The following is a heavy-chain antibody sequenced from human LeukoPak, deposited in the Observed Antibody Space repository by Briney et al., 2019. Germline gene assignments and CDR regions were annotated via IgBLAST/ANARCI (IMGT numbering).Heavy chain of an antibody. CDR1: GFTFSSYW. J-gene: IGHJ6*03. CDR3: ARDPLFYCSGGSCPGYMDV. D-gene: IGHD2-15*01. V-gene: IGHV3-74*01. CDR2: INSVVSSI. Sequence: GGSLRLSCAASGFTFSSYWKHGVRHATGKGRVWVSHINSVVSSISFADSVKGLFTISRDNAKNTLYLQMNSLRAEDTAVYYCARDPLFYCSGGSCPGYMDVWGKGTTVTVSS.